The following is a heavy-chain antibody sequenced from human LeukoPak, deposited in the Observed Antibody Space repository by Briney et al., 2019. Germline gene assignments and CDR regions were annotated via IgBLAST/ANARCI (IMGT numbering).Heavy chain of an antibody. D-gene: IGHD6-25*01. CDR2: IYPSGNS. V-gene: IGHV4-4*09. CDR3: TRRTRIAAGVYNIDF. Sequence: SETLSLTCTVSGGSISGYYWKWIRQPPGKGLEWLGYIYPSGNSDYNPSLKSRVSMSVDTSKKQISLRLSSVTAADTAVYYCTRRTRIAAGVYNIDFWGQGTLVTVSS. J-gene: IGHJ4*02. CDR1: GGSISGYY.